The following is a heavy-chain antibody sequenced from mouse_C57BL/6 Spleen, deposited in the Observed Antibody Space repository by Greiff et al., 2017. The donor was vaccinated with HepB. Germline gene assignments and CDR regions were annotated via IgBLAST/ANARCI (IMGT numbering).Heavy chain of an antibody. V-gene: IGHV1-54*01. CDR1: GYAFTNYL. D-gene: IGHD1-1*02. J-gene: IGHJ3*01. CDR2: INPGSGGT. Sequence: VQLQQSGAELVRPGTSVKVSCKASGYAFTNYLIEWVKQRPGQGLEWIGVINPGSGGTNYNEKFKGKATLTADKSSSTAYMQLSSLTSEDSAVYFCAREEGGGAWFAYWGQGTLVTVSA. CDR3: AREEGGGAWFAY.